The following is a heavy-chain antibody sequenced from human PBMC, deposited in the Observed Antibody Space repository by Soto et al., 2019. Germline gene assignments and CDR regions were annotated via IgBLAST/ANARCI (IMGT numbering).Heavy chain of an antibody. CDR2: INPSGGST. Sequence: GASVKVSCKASGYTFTSYYMHWVRQAPGQGLEWMGIINPSGGSTSYAQKFQGRVTMTRDTSTSTVYMELSSLRSEDTAVYYCARTGVVAATNYYYYGMDVWGQGTTVTVSS. D-gene: IGHD2-15*01. CDR3: ARTGVVAATNYYYYGMDV. J-gene: IGHJ6*02. CDR1: GYTFTSYY. V-gene: IGHV1-46*01.